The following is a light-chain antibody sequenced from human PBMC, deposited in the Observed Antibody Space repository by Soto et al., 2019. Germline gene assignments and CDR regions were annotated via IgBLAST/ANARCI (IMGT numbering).Light chain of an antibody. J-gene: IGLJ2*01. Sequence: QSVLTQPRSVSGSPVQSVTISCTGTSSDVGGYNYVSWYQQYPGKAPKLIIFDVTHRPSGVPDRFSGSKSGNTASLTISGLQADEEADYYCSSYAGSVLFGGGTKLTVL. CDR1: SSDVGGYNY. V-gene: IGLV2-11*01. CDR2: DVT. CDR3: SSYAGSVL.